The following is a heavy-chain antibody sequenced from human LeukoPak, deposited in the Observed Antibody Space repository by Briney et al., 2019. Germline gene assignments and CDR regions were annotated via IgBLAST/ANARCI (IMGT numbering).Heavy chain of an antibody. CDR1: GGSVSDNNFF. D-gene: IGHD6-6*01. CDR3: ARRYSSSSFDY. J-gene: IGHJ4*02. CDR2: IYNSGST. V-gene: IGHV4-61*01. Sequence: SETLSLTCTVSGGSVSDNNFFWNWIRQPPGKGLEWIGYIYNSGSTNYNPALNSRVTISVDTSKIQFSLKLTSVTAADTAVYYCARRYSSSSFDYWGQGTLVTVSS.